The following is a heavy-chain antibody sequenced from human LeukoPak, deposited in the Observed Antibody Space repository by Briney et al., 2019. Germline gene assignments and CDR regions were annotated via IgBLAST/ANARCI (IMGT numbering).Heavy chain of an antibody. Sequence: SGGSLRLSCAASGFTFSSYAMSWVRQAPGKGLEWVSAISGSGGSAYYADSVKGRFTISRDNSKNTLYLQMNSLRAEDTAVYYCAKVGYNRNYYMDVWGKGTTVTISS. V-gene: IGHV3-23*01. D-gene: IGHD1-1*01. CDR2: ISGSGGSA. J-gene: IGHJ6*03. CDR1: GFTFSSYA. CDR3: AKVGYNRNYYMDV.